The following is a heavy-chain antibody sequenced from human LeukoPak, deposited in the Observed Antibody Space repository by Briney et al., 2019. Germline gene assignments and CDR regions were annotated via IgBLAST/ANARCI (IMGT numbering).Heavy chain of an antibody. CDR2: ISAYNGNT. D-gene: IGHD5-18*01. J-gene: IGHJ4*02. CDR3: AREIGPRQLHLWASAFDY. CDR1: GYTFTSYG. Sequence: ASVRVSCKASGYTFTSYGISWVRQAPGQGLEWMGWISAYNGNTKYAQKLQGRVTMTRDTSTSTVYMELSSLRSEDTAVYYCAREIGPRQLHLWASAFDYWGQGTLVTVSS. V-gene: IGHV1-18*01.